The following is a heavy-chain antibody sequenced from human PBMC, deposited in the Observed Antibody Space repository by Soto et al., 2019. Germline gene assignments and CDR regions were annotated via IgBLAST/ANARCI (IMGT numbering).Heavy chain of an antibody. CDR3: ARSSKNQYCSGGSCYADYYYYMDV. Sequence: QVQLVQSGAEVKKPGASVKVSCKASGYTFTGYYMHWVRQAPGQGLEWMGWINPNSGGTNYAQKFQGWVTMTRDTSISTAYMELSRLRSDDTAVYYCARSSKNQYCSGGSCYADYYYYMDVGGKGTTVTVSS. V-gene: IGHV1-2*04. D-gene: IGHD2-15*01. CDR2: INPNSGGT. J-gene: IGHJ6*03. CDR1: GYTFTGYY.